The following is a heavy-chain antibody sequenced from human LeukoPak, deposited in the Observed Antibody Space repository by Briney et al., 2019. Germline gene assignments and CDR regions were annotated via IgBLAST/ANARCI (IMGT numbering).Heavy chain of an antibody. J-gene: IGHJ4*02. Sequence: GGSLRLSCAASGFTFSNAWMSWVRQAPGKGLEWVSYISSSGSTIYYADSVKGRFTISRDNSKNTLYLQMNSLRAEDTAVYYCAKDQGSGYYYVFDYWGQGTLVTVSS. D-gene: IGHD3-22*01. V-gene: IGHV3-11*01. CDR2: ISSSGSTI. CDR3: AKDQGSGYYYVFDY. CDR1: GFTFSNAW.